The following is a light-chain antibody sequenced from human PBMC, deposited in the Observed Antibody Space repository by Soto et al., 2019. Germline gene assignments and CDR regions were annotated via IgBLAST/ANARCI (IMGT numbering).Light chain of an antibody. Sequence: DIVMTQSPLSLPVTPGEPASISCRSSQSLLRSDGYNYLDWYLQKPGQSPQLLIYLGSTRAPGVPDRFSGSGSGTDFTLKISRVEAEDNYCMHALQIPPIFTFGPGTKVDLE. J-gene: IGKJ3*01. V-gene: IGKV2-28*01. CDR1: QSLLRSDGYNY. CDR2: LGS. CDR3: MHALQIPPIFT.